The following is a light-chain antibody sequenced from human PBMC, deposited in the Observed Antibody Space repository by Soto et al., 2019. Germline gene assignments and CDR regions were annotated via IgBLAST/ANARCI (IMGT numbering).Light chain of an antibody. Sequence: IQMTQSPSSLSASVGDRVTITCQASQNINNYLTWCQQKPVRAPKLLIYDASNLEAGVPSRFRGSGSGTDFTFTISRLQPEDIATYYCQQYENLPTFGQGTRLEIK. CDR3: QQYENLPT. CDR1: QNINNY. CDR2: DAS. V-gene: IGKV1-33*01. J-gene: IGKJ5*01.